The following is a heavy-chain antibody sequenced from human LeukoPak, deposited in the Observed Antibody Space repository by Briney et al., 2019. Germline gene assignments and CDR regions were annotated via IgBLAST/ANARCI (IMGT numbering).Heavy chain of an antibody. V-gene: IGHV1-18*01. CDR3: ARDLTASWGLQNFDY. CDR1: GYTFTSYG. J-gene: IGHJ4*02. Sequence: GASVKVSCKASGYTFTSYGISWVRQAPGQELEWMGWISAYNGNTNYAQKLQGRVTMTTDTSTSTAYMELRSLRSDDTAVYYCARDLTASWGLQNFDYWGQGTLVTVSS. CDR2: ISAYNGNT. D-gene: IGHD1-14*01.